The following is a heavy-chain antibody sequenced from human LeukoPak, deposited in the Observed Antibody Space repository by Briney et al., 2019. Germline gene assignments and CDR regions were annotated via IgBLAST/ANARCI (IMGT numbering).Heavy chain of an antibody. J-gene: IGHJ5*02. D-gene: IGHD3-10*01. V-gene: IGHV1-2*02. CDR3: ARDRWFGDHWFDP. Sequence: ASVKVSCKASGYTFTGYYMHWVRQAPGQGLEWMGWINPNSGGTNYAQKLQGRVTMTTDTSTSTAYMELRSLRSDDTAVYYCARDRWFGDHWFDPWGQGTLVTVSS. CDR2: INPNSGGT. CDR1: GYTFTGYY.